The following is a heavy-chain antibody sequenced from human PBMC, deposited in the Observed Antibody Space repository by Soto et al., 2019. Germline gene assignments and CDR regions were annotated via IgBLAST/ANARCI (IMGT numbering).Heavy chain of an antibody. Sequence: QVQLVQSGAEVKKPGSSVKVSCKASGGTFSSYAISWVRQAPGQGLEWMGGIIPIFGTANYAQKFQGRVTITADESTSTVYMELSSLRSEDTAVYYCARDLLDIVVVPAAPAHYYYGMDVWGQGTTVTVSS. CDR3: ARDLLDIVVVPAAPAHYYYGMDV. CDR2: IIPIFGTA. D-gene: IGHD2-2*03. V-gene: IGHV1-69*01. J-gene: IGHJ6*02. CDR1: GGTFSSYA.